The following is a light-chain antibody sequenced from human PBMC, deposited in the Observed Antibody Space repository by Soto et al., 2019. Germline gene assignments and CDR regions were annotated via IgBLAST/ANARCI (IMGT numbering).Light chain of an antibody. Sequence: EIQMTQSPATLSASVGERVTITCRASQSISNYLNWYQQKPGKAPKLLIYAASNLQSGIPARFSGSGSGTEFTLTISSLQPEDFATYYCQQNYSTLFFTFGPGTKVHIK. CDR3: QQNYSTLFFT. J-gene: IGKJ3*01. CDR1: QSISNY. CDR2: AAS. V-gene: IGKV1-39*01.